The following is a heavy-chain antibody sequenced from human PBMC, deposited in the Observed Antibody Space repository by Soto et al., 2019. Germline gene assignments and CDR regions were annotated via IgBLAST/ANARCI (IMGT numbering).Heavy chain of an antibody. Sequence: QVQLVQSGAEVKKPGSSVKVSCKASGGTFSSYAISWVRQAPGQGLEWMGGIIPIFGTANYAQKFQGRVTITADESTSTADMELSSLRSEDTAVYYCARDGGPLGSYYYGMDVWGQGATGTVSS. D-gene: IGHD3-16*01. J-gene: IGHJ6*02. CDR3: ARDGGPLGSYYYGMDV. CDR1: GGTFSSYA. CDR2: IIPIFGTA. V-gene: IGHV1-69*12.